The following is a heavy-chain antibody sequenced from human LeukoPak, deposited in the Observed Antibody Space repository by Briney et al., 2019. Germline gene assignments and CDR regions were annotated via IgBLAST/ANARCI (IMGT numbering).Heavy chain of an antibody. V-gene: IGHV4-34*01. D-gene: IGHD5-18*01. Sequence: SETLSLTCAVYGGSFSGYYWSWIRQPPGKGLEWIGEINHSGSTNYNPSLKSRVTISVDTSKNQFSLKLSSVTAADTAVYYCARRKGGSYGYRRPENNWFDPWGQGTLVTVSS. CDR2: INHSGST. J-gene: IGHJ5*02. CDR3: ARRKGGSYGYRRPENNWFDP. CDR1: GGSFSGYY.